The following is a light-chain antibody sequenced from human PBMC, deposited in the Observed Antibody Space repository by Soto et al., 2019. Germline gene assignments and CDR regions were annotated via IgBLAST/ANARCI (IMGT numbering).Light chain of an antibody. CDR2: QVT. CDR1: SSDVGGFNY. Sequence: QSALTQPASVSGSPGQSITISCTGTSSDVGGFNYVSWYQQHPGKAPNLMIYQVTNRPSGVSSRFSGSKSGNTASLTISGLQAEDEAAYYCNSYTSSSTYAFGTGTKVTVL. CDR3: NSYTSSSTYA. J-gene: IGLJ1*01. V-gene: IGLV2-14*01.